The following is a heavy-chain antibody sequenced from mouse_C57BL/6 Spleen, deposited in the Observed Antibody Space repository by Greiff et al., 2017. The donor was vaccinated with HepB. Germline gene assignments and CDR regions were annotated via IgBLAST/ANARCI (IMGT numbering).Heavy chain of an antibody. Sequence: EVKLEESGGDLVKPGGSLKLSCAASGFTFSSYGMSWVRQTPDKRLEWVATISSGGSYTYYPDSVKGRFTISRDNAKNTLYLQMSSLKSEDTAMYYCARHVLSYWGQGTLVTVSA. J-gene: IGHJ3*01. CDR3: ARHVLSY. D-gene: IGHD2-3*01. V-gene: IGHV5-6*02. CDR2: ISSGGSYT. CDR1: GFTFSSYG.